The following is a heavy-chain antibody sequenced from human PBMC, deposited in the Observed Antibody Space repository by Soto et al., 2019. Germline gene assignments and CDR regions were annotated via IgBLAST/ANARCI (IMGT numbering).Heavy chain of an antibody. Sequence: EVQLLESGGGLVQPGGSLGPPVAASGLPFTTNPMTWFGQAPGKGLGWVSAISGSGGSTYYADSVKGRFTISRDNSKNTLYLQMNSLRAEDTAVYYCAKVGSYSSSSWLGYWGQGTLVTVSS. CDR2: ISGSGGST. J-gene: IGHJ4*02. CDR1: GLPFTTNP. V-gene: IGHV3-23*01. CDR3: AKVGSYSSSSWLGY. D-gene: IGHD6-6*01.